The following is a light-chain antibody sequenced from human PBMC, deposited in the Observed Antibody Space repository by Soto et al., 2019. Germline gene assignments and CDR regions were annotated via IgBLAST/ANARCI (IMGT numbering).Light chain of an antibody. Sequence: EIVMTQSPATLSVSPGERATLSCRASQSVSSNLAWYQQKPGQGPRLLIYGASTRATGIPARFSGSGSGTESNLSISGLQSEDFAVYYCQQYNNWPPWTFGQGTKVEIK. J-gene: IGKJ1*01. CDR1: QSVSSN. V-gene: IGKV3-15*01. CDR3: QQYNNWPPWT. CDR2: GAS.